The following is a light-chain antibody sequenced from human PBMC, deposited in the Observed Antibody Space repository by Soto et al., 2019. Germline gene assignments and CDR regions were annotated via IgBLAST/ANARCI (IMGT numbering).Light chain of an antibody. CDR3: SSYTITSTLV. CDR2: DVS. CDR1: SSDVGGYNY. Sequence: QSVLTQPASVSGSPGQSITISCTGTSSDVGGYNYVSWYQQHPGKAPKVMIYDVSNRPSGVSNRFSGSKSGNTASLTISGLQAEDEADYYCSSYTITSTLVLGGETKVTVL. V-gene: IGLV2-14*01. J-gene: IGLJ3*02.